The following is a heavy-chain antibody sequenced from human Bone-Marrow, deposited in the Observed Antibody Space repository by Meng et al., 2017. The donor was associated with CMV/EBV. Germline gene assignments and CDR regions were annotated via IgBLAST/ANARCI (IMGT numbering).Heavy chain of an antibody. J-gene: IGHJ4*02. CDR2: ISSSGSTI. CDR1: GFTFSDYY. D-gene: IGHD5-18*01. Sequence: GGSLRLSCAASGFTFSDYYMSWIRQAPGKGLEWVSYISSSGSTIYYADSVKGRFTISRDNAKSSLYLQMNSLRAEDTAVYYCARDFGVDTAMVTTLNDYWGQGTLVTVSS. CDR3: ARDFGVDTAMVTTLNDY. V-gene: IGHV3-11*04.